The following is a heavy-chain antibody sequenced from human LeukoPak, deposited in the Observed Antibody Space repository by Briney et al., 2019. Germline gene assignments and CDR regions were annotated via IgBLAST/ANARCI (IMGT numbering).Heavy chain of an antibody. J-gene: IGHJ5*02. CDR1: GYRFSDSY. Sequence: GASVKVSCKASGYRFSDSYIRWVRQAPGHGFEWMGWISPSSGDTKYARMFQGRVTMTTGAAISTAYMELSGLTSADTAIYFCVTAYDQWGQGTLVTVSS. CDR3: VTAYDQ. CDR2: ISPSSGDT. V-gene: IGHV1-2*02.